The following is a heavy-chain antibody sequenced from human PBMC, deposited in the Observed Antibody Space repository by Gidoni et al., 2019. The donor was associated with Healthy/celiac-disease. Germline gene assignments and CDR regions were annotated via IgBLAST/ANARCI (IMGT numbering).Heavy chain of an antibody. CDR2: IYYSGST. Sequence: QLQLQESGPGLVKPSETLSRTCTVSGGSISSSSYYWGWIRQPPGKGLEWIVSIYYSGSTYYNPSLKSRVTISVDTSKNQFSLKLSSGTAADTAVYYWARELGYCSSTSCPFDYWGQGTLVTVSS. CDR1: GGSISSSSYY. CDR3: ARELGYCSSTSCPFDY. V-gene: IGHV4-39*02. J-gene: IGHJ4*02. D-gene: IGHD2-2*01.